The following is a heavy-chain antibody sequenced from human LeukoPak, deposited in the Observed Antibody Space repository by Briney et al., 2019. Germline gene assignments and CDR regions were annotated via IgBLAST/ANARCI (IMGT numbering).Heavy chain of an antibody. D-gene: IGHD1-26*01. Sequence: GRSLRLSCVASGFTFTGHSMHWVRQAPGKGLEWVAVVGNDEKTKFYADSLKGRFTVSRDNSKNTVYLQMNSLRDEGTAVYYCAREKQSGGTPFDYWGQGSLVTVSS. CDR1: GFTFTGHS. CDR3: AREKQSGGTPFDY. V-gene: IGHV3-30*04. J-gene: IGHJ4*02. CDR2: VGNDEKTK.